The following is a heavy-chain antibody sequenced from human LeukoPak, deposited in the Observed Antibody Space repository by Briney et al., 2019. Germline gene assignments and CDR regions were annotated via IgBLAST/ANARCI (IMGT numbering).Heavy chain of an antibody. Sequence: GGSLRLSCAASGFTFSSYGMHWVRQAPGKGLEWVAFISYDGSNKYYADSVKGRFTISRDNSKNTLYLQMNSLRADDTAVYYCAKDSVLTYYSDSSGYYPNWFDPWGQGTLVTVSS. J-gene: IGHJ5*02. CDR3: AKDSVLTYYSDSSGYYPNWFDP. V-gene: IGHV3-30*18. D-gene: IGHD3-22*01. CDR1: GFTFSSYG. CDR2: ISYDGSNK.